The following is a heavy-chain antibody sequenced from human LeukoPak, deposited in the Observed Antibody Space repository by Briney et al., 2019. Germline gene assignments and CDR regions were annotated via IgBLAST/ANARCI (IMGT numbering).Heavy chain of an antibody. Sequence: PSETLSLTCTVSGGSISSSSYYWGWLRQPPGKGLEWIGSIYYSGSTYYNPSLKSRVTISVDTSKNQFSLKLSSVTAADTAVYYYAREMATIHDAFDIWGQGTMVTVSS. D-gene: IGHD5-24*01. CDR1: GGSISSSSYY. CDR2: IYYSGST. J-gene: IGHJ3*02. V-gene: IGHV4-39*07. CDR3: AREMATIHDAFDI.